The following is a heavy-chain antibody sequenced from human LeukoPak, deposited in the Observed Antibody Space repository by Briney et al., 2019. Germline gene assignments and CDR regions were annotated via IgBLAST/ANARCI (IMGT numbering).Heavy chain of an antibody. Sequence: GRSLRLSCAASGFTFSSYGMHWVRQAPGKGLEWGAVIWYDGSNKYYADSVKGGFTISRENSKNTLYLQMNSLRAEDTAVYYCARDGPQSTYYYDSSGYYGGVFDYWGQGTLVTVSS. CDR1: GFTFSSYG. J-gene: IGHJ4*02. V-gene: IGHV3-33*01. CDR3: ARDGPQSTYYYDSSGYYGGVFDY. CDR2: IWYDGSNK. D-gene: IGHD3-22*01.